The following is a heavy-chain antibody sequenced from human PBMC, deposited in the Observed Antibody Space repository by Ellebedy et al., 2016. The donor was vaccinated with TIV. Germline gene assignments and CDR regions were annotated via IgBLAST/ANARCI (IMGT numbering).Heavy chain of an antibody. CDR2: ISSSGSTI. V-gene: IGHV3-48*03. CDR1: GFTFSSYE. Sequence: PGGSLRLSCAASGFTFSSYEMNWVRQAPGKGLEWVSYISSSGSTIYYADSVKGRFTISRDNAKNSLYLQMNSLRAEDTAVYYCAREGCPGRYYYGSGSYYPGYYYGMDVWGQGTTVTVSS. CDR3: AREGCPGRYYYGSGSYYPGYYYGMDV. D-gene: IGHD3-10*01. J-gene: IGHJ6*02.